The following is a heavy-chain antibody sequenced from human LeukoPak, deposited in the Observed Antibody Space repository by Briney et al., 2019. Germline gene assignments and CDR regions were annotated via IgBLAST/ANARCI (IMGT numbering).Heavy chain of an antibody. Sequence: PSETLSLTCTVSGGSISSHNWNWIRQPPGKGLEWIGDIYNSGSPNYNPSLKSRVTISVDTSKNQFSLKLSSVTAADTTVYYCARVDSSGYYTFFDYWGQGTLVTVSS. D-gene: IGHD3-22*01. CDR1: GGSISSHN. CDR2: IYNSGSP. J-gene: IGHJ4*02. CDR3: ARVDSSGYYTFFDY. V-gene: IGHV4-59*11.